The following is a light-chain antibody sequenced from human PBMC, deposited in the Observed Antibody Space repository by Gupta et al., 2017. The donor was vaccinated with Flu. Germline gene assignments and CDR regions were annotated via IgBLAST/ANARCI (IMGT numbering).Light chain of an antibody. J-gene: IGKJ4*02. V-gene: IGKV3-11*01. CDR2: DAS. CDR3: QQRSNWPPST. Sequence: IVLTQSRATLSWSPGERATLSCRASQSVSSYLAWYQQKPGQAPRLLIYDASTRATGIPARFSGSGSGTDFTLTISSLEPEDFAVYYCQQRSNWPPSTFGGGTEVEIK. CDR1: QSVSSY.